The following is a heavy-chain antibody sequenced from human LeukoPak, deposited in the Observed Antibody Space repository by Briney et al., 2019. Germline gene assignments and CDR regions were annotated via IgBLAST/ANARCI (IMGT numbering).Heavy chain of an antibody. D-gene: IGHD2-2*01. Sequence: GGSLRLSCEASGFAFSDYWLTWVRQAPGKGLEWVANIKEDGSEKYYVESVKGRFTISRDNSKNTLYLQMNSLRAEDTAVYYCAKDSSYCSSTSCYPYFDYWGQGTLVTVSS. CDR2: IKEDGSEK. CDR3: AKDSSYCSSTSCYPYFDY. CDR1: GFAFSDYW. V-gene: IGHV3-7*01. J-gene: IGHJ4*02.